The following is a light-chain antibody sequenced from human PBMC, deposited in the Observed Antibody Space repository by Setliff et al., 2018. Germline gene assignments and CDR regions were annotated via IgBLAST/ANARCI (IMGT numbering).Light chain of an antibody. CDR1: SSNIGSSY. Sequence: VLTQPPSVSAAPRQKVTISCSGSSSNIGSSYVSWYQQVPGTAPKLLIYDNNKRPSGIPDRFSGSKSGASGTLGITGLQTGDEAEYYCATWDFSLRGGVFGGGTK. CDR3: ATWDFSLRGGV. CDR2: DNN. V-gene: IGLV1-51*01. J-gene: IGLJ2*01.